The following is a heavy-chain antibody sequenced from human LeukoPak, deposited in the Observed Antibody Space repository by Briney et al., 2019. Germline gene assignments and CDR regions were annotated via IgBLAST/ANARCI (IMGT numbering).Heavy chain of an antibody. D-gene: IGHD5-12*01. CDR1: GYTFTVYY. CDR2: INPNSGGT. Sequence: GASVTVSCKASGYTFTVYYMHWVRQAPGQGLEWMGWINPNSGGTNYAQKFQGRVTMTRDMSINTAYMELSRLRSDDTAVYYCARTSHYVDIAATIPYGIYYFDYWGQGTLVTVSS. V-gene: IGHV1-2*02. CDR3: ARTSHYVDIAATIPYGIYYFDY. J-gene: IGHJ4*02.